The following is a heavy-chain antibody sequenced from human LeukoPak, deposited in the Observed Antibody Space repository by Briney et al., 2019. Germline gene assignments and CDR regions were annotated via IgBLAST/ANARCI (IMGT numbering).Heavy chain of an antibody. CDR2: INPNSGAT. V-gene: IGHV1-2*02. CDR3: TRRPGSCSGDTCYSDYNLDY. CDR1: GYTFAGYH. Sequence: GASVKVSCKTPGYTFAGYHIHWVRQAPGQGLEWMGWINPNSGATNYAQKFQGSVTMTRDTSITTAYMEVIRLSSDDTAVYYCTRRPGSCSGDTCYSDYNLDYWGQGTLVTVSS. D-gene: IGHD2-15*01. J-gene: IGHJ4*02.